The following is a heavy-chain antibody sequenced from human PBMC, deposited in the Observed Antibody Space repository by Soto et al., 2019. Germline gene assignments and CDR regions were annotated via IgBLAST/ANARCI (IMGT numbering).Heavy chain of an antibody. CDR2: ITGSGGGT. Sequence: EVQLLESGGGLVQPGGSLRLSCAASGFTFSNYAMTWVRQAPGKGLEWVSVITGSGGGTYFVDSVKGRFTISRDNSKNTVYLQMNRLRAEDTGVYYCAKRPLSAAGFCYWGQGTLVTVSS. J-gene: IGHJ4*02. CDR1: GFTFSNYA. CDR3: AKRPLSAAGFCY. V-gene: IGHV3-23*01. D-gene: IGHD6-13*01.